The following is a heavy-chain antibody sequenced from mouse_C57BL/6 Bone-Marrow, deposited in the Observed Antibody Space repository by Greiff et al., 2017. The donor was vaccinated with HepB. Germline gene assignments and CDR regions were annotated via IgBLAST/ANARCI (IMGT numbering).Heavy chain of an antibody. Sequence: VKLQQPGAELVKPGASVKLSCKASGYTFTSYWMQWVKQRPGQGLEWIGEIDPSDSYTNYNQKFKGKATLTVDTSSSTAYMQLSSLTSEDSAVYYCASGDYWGQGTSVTVSS. CDR3: ASGDY. CDR1: GYTFTSYW. V-gene: IGHV1-50*01. J-gene: IGHJ4*01. CDR2: IDPSDSYT.